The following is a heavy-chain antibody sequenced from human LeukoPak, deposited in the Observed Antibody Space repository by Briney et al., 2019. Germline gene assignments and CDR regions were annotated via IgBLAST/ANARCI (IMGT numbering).Heavy chain of an antibody. CDR3: ARDHCSSTSCYVAFDI. V-gene: IGHV3-53*01. CDR2: IYSGGNT. J-gene: IGHJ3*02. D-gene: IGHD2-2*01. Sequence: GGSLRLSCAASGFTVSSNYMSWVRQAPGKGLEWVSVIYSGGNTYYADSVKGRFTISRDNSKNTLYLQMNSLRAEDTAVYYCARDHCSSTSCYVAFDIWGQGTMVTVSS. CDR1: GFTVSSNY.